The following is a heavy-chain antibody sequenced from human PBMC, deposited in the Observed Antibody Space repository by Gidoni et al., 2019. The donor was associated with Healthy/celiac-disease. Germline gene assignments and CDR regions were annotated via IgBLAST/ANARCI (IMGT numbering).Heavy chain of an antibody. V-gene: IGHV4-34*01. CDR2: INHSGST. J-gene: IGHJ4*02. Sequence: QVQLQQWGAGLLKPSETLSLTCAVYGGSFSGDYWSWIRPPPGKWLEWIGEINHSGSTNYNPSLTRRVTISVDTSKNQFSLKLSSVTAADTAVYYCARGNYGDYDYWGQGTLVTVSS. CDR3: ARGNYGDYDY. CDR1: GGSFSGDY. D-gene: IGHD4-17*01.